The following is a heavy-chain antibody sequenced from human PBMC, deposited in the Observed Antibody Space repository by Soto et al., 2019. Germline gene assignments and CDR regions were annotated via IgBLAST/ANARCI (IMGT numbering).Heavy chain of an antibody. D-gene: IGHD3-22*01. CDR1: GDSISTFY. CDR3: ARGRTVRNYADDSSDYFYFFDY. V-gene: IGHV4-59*12. Sequence: KTSETLSLTCTVSGDSISTFYWGWMRQSPGKELEWIGYVYYTGSTNYNPSLKSRVTISVYRSKNQSSLKLTSANAADTAVYYCARGRTVRNYADDSSDYFYFFDYWGQGTQVTVSS. CDR2: VYYTGST. J-gene: IGHJ4*02.